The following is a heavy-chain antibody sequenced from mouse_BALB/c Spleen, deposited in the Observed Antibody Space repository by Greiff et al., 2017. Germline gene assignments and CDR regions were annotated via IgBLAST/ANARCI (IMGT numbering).Heavy chain of an antibody. CDR3: ARAHGNYGGYAMDY. J-gene: IGHJ4*01. CDR1: GFSLTSYG. CDR2: IWAGGST. Sequence: VQLVESGPGLVAPSQSLSITCTVSGFSLTSYGVHWVRQPPGKGLEWLGVIWAGGSTNYNSALMSRLSISKDNSKSQVFLKMNSLQTDDTAMYYCARAHGNYGGYAMDYWGQGTSVTVSS. D-gene: IGHD2-1*01. V-gene: IGHV2-9*02.